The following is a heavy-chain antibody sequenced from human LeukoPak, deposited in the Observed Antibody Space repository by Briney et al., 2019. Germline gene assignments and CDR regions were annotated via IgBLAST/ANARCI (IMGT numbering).Heavy chain of an antibody. V-gene: IGHV4-59*01. CDR3: ARWYYDSSGYRYFDY. J-gene: IGHJ4*02. Sequence: SETLSLTCTVSGVSISSYYWTWIRQPPGKGLEWIGNIDYSGNTRYNPSLKSRVTISVDTSKNQFSLKLSSVTAADTAVYYCARWYYDSSGYRYFDYWGQGTLVTVSS. CDR1: GVSISSYY. D-gene: IGHD3-22*01. CDR2: IDYSGNT.